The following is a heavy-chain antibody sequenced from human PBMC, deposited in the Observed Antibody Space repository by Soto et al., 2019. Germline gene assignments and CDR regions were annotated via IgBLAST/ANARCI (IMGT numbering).Heavy chain of an antibody. V-gene: IGHV4-39*01. D-gene: IGHD7-27*01. J-gene: IGHJ4*02. CDR3: ARRWGHSFYF. CDR1: GGSISSYY. Sequence: SETLSLTCTVSGGSISSYYWGWIRRPPGKGLEWIGSIYYSGSTYYNPSLKSRVTISVDTSKNQFSLILSSVTAADTAVYYCARRWGHSFYFWGQGTLVTVSS. CDR2: IYYSGST.